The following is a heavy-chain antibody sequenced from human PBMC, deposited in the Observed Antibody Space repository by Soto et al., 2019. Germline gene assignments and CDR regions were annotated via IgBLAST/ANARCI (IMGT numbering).Heavy chain of an antibody. CDR1: GYTFTSYA. CDR2: INAGNGNT. Sequence: QVQLVQSGAEVKKPGASVKVSCKASGYTFTSYAMHWVRQAPGQRLEWMGWINAGNGNTKYSQKFQGRVTITRDTSASPAYIELSSLRSEDTAVYYCARGPGGPDGPGDYWGQGTLVTVSS. V-gene: IGHV1-3*01. CDR3: ARGPGGPDGPGDY. J-gene: IGHJ4*02. D-gene: IGHD2-15*01.